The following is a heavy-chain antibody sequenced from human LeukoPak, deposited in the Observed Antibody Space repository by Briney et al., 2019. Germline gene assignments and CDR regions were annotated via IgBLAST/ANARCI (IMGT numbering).Heavy chain of an antibody. D-gene: IGHD3-10*01. Sequence: PSETLSLTCAVYGGSFSGYYWSWTRQPPGKGLEWIGEINHSGSTNYNPSLKSRVTISVDTSKNQFSLKLSSVTAADTAVYYCARTRSDYYGSGSYRPPFDYWGQGTLVTVSS. CDR1: GGSFSGYY. V-gene: IGHV4-34*01. J-gene: IGHJ4*02. CDR3: ARTRSDYYGSGSYRPPFDY. CDR2: INHSGST.